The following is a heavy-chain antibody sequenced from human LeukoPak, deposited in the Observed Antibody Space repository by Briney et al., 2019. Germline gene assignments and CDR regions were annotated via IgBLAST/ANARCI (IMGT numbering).Heavy chain of an antibody. Sequence: GGSLRLSCAASGFIVSSNYMSWVRQAPGKGLEWVSVLYGGGGRNYADSVKGRFTISRDNIKNSVYLQMTSLRAEDTAVYYCVRDSYCSSTSCYRGHFDSWGQGVLVTVSS. J-gene: IGHJ4*02. CDR2: LYGGGGR. CDR1: GFIVSSNY. D-gene: IGHD2-2*01. V-gene: IGHV3-53*01. CDR3: VRDSYCSSTSCYRGHFDS.